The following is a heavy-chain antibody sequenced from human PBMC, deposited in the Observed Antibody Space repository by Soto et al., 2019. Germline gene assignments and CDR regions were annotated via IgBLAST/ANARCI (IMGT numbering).Heavy chain of an antibody. CDR1: RGSISSTNHY. V-gene: IGHV4-39*01. CDR3: VRHEDGISVASSFDY. D-gene: IGHD6-19*01. J-gene: IGHJ4*02. CDR2: IYYSERT. Sequence: QLQLQESGPGLVKPSETLSLTCTVSRGSISSTNHYWGWIRQPPGKGLEWIGSIYYSERTYYNPSLKSRVTISVDTSKNQFSLKLSSVTAADTAVYYCVRHEDGISVASSFDYWGQGTLVTVSA.